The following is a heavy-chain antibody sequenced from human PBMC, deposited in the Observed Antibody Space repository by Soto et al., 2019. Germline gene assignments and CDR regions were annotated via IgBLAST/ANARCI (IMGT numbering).Heavy chain of an antibody. J-gene: IGHJ6*02. CDR3: ATDYREQLAKDYYYYGMDV. D-gene: IGHD6-6*01. Sequence: SVKVSCKASGGTFSSYDISWVRQAPGQGLEWMGGIIPIFGTANYAQKFQGRVTMTADESTSTAYMELSSLRSEDMAAYYCATDYREQLAKDYYYYGMDVWGQGTTVTVSS. CDR2: IIPIFGTA. V-gene: IGHV1-69*13. CDR1: GGTFSSYD.